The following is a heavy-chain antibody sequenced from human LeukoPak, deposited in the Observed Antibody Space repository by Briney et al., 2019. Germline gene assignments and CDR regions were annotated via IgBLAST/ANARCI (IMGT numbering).Heavy chain of an antibody. CDR1: GGSISSYY. CDR2: IYYSGST. D-gene: IGHD5-12*01. J-gene: IGHJ4*02. CDR3: ARGSGYPIFDY. Sequence: SETLSLTCTVSGGSISSYYWSWIRQPPGKGLEWIGYIYYSGSTNYNPSLKSRVAMSVDTSKNQFSLKLSSVTAADTAVYYCARGSGYPIFDYWGQGTLVTVSS. V-gene: IGHV4-59*12.